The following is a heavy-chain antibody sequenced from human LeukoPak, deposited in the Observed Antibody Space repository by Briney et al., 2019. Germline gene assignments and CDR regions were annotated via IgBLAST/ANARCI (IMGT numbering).Heavy chain of an antibody. CDR1: GFTLSGSA. V-gene: IGHV3-73*01. CDR3: TTAAAQPYI. D-gene: IGHD1-14*01. J-gene: IGHJ3*02. CDR2: IRSKANSYAT. Sequence: GGSLRLSCAPSGFTLSGSAMHWVRQASGKGLEWVGRIRSKANSYATAYAASVKGRFTITRDDSKNTAYLQMNSLKTEDTAVYYCTTAAAQPYIWGQGTMVTVSS.